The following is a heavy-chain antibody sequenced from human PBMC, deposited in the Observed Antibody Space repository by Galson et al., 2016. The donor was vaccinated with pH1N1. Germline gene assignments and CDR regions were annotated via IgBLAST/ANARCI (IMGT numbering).Heavy chain of an antibody. J-gene: IGHJ4*02. CDR3: ANCIAAAGTFYFDY. CDR2: IYHSGST. V-gene: IGHV4-31*03. D-gene: IGHD6-13*01. CDR1: GDSISSGGYY. Sequence: TLSLTCTVSGDSISSGGYYWTWIRQHPGKGLEWIGYIYHSGSTYYNPSLKSRVTISVDTSKNQFSLKLSSVTAADTAVYYCANCIAAAGTFYFDYWGQGTLVTVSS.